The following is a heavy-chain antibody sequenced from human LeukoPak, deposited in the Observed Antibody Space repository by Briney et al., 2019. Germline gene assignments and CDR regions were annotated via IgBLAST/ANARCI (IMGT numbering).Heavy chain of an antibody. CDR1: GYTFTSYA. D-gene: IGHD3-10*01. CDR2: INAGNGNT. Sequence: ASVKVSCKASGYTFTSYAMHWVRQAPGQRLEWMGWINAGNGNTKYSQKFQGRVTITRDTSASTAYMELSSLRSEDTAVYYCARACGITMVRGVIITGPGDYWGQGTLVTVSS. V-gene: IGHV1-3*01. CDR3: ARACGITMVRGVIITGPGDY. J-gene: IGHJ4*02.